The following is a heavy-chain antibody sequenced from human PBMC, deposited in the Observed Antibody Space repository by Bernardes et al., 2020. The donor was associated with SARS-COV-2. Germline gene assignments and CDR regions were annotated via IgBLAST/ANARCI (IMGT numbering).Heavy chain of an antibody. CDR2: ISGSGGTT. D-gene: IGHD6-6*01. Sequence: GGSLRLSRAASGFTFSSYAMNWVRQAPGKGLEWVSDISGSGGTTNYADSVMGRFTISRDNSKNTLYLQMSSLRAEDTAVYYCARDQGQLVLIYYYGMDVWGQGTTVTVSS. CDR3: ARDQGQLVLIYYYGMDV. J-gene: IGHJ6*02. V-gene: IGHV3-23*01. CDR1: GFTFSSYA.